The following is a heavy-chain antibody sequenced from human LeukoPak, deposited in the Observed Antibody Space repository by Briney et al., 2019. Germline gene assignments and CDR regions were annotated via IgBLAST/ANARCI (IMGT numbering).Heavy chain of an antibody. Sequence: PSETLSLTCTVSGGSISSSSYYWGWIRQPPGKGLEWIGSIYYSGSTYYNPSLKSRVTISVDTSKNQFSLKLGSVTAADTAVYYCARDVSITLIRGVTFDYWGQGTLVTASS. CDR3: ARDVSITLIRGVTFDY. CDR2: IYYSGST. CDR1: GGSISSSSYY. V-gene: IGHV4-39*01. J-gene: IGHJ4*02. D-gene: IGHD3-10*01.